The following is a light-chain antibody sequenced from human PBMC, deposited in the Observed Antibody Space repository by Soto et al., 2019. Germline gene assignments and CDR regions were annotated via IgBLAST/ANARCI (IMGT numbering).Light chain of an antibody. V-gene: IGKV3-11*01. Sequence: EIVLTQSPATLSLSPGERATLACRASQSVSSYLAWYQQKPGQPPRLLIYNASNSATGIPARFSGSGSGTDFTLTISSLAPEDFAVYYCQQRSNWPRTFGQGTKVEIK. CDR2: NAS. CDR3: QQRSNWPRT. J-gene: IGKJ1*01. CDR1: QSVSSY.